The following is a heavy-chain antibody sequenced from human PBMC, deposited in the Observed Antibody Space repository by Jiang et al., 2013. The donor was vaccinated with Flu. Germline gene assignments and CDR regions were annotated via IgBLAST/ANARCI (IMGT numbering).Heavy chain of an antibody. D-gene: IGHD2-15*01. CDR2: MNPNSGNT. Sequence: GAEVKKPGASVKVSCKASGYTFTSYDINWVRQATGQGLEWMGWMNPNSGNTGYAQKFQGRVTMTRNTSISTAYMELSSLRSEDTAVYYCARHSSVVAAPDYYYYGMDVWGQGTTVTVSS. V-gene: IGHV1-8*01. CDR1: GYTFTSYD. CDR3: ARHSSVVAAPDYYYYGMDV. J-gene: IGHJ6*02.